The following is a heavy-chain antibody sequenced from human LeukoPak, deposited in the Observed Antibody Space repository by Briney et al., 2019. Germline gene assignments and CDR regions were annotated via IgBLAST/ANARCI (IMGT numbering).Heavy chain of an antibody. CDR3: ARERWHVVVPARPQGEWYFDL. D-gene: IGHD2-2*01. V-gene: IGHV4-30-4*08. CDR2: IYYSGST. J-gene: IGHJ2*01. Sequence: SQTLSLTCTVSGGSISSGDYYWSWIRQPPGKGLEWIEYIYYSGSTYYNPSLKSRVTISVDTSKNQFSLKLSSVTAADTAVYYCARERWHVVVPARPQGEWYFDLWGRGTLVTVSS. CDR1: GGSISSGDYY.